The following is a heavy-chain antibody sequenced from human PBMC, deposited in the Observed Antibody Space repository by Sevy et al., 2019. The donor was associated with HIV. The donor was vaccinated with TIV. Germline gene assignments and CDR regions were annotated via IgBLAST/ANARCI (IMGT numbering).Heavy chain of an antibody. V-gene: IGHV3-66*02. CDR2: IYSGGGT. J-gene: IGHJ3*02. CDR3: AKRITMVRGVYDAFDI. CDR1: GFTVSSNY. D-gene: IGHD3-10*01. Sequence: GGSLRLSCAASGFTVSSNYMSWVRQAPGKGLEWVSVIYSGGGTYYADSVKGRFTISRDNSKNTLYLQMNSLRAEDTAVYYCAKRITMVRGVYDAFDIWGQGTMVTVSS.